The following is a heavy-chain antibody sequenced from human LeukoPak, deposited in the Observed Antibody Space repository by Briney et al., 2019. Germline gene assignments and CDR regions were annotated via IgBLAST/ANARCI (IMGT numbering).Heavy chain of an antibody. CDR3: ARGRGYPIWFFDY. D-gene: IGHD3-3*01. CDR2: IKEDGSEK. J-gene: IGHJ4*02. CDR1: GFTFSTFW. V-gene: IGHV3-7*01. Sequence: GGSLRLSRAASGFTFSTFWMSWVRQAPGKGLEWVANIKEDGSEKYYVDSVKGPFTIPRGNAKNSLYLQMNSLRAEDTAVYYCARGRGYPIWFFDYWGQGSLVTVSS.